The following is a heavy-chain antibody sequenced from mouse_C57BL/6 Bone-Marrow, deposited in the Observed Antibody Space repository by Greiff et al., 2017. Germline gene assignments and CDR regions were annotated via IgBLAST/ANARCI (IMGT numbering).Heavy chain of an antibody. D-gene: IGHD1-1*01. V-gene: IGHV1-58*01. CDR2: IYIGNGYT. J-gene: IGHJ3*01. CDR1: GYTFTSYG. CDR3: ARSSFDYDGCSFWFDY. Sequence: EVQLQQSGAELVRPGSSVKMSCKTSGYTFTSYGINWVKQRPGQGLEWIGYIYIGNGYTEYNEKFKGKATLTSDTSSSTAYMQLSSLTSEDSAIYFGARSSFDYDGCSFWFDYWGQGTLVTVAA.